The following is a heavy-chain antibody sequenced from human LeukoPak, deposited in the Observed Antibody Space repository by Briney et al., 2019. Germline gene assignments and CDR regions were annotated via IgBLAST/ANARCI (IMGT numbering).Heavy chain of an antibody. J-gene: IGHJ4*02. CDR2: ISMSSSHI. CDR3: ARDYDEDY. Sequence: GGSLRLSCAASGFTFSSYSMNWVRQVPGKGLEWVSSISMSSSHIYYADSVQGRFTISRENAKNSLYLQMHSLRAEDTAVYYCARDYDEDYWGQGTLVTVSS. V-gene: IGHV3-21*01. D-gene: IGHD5-12*01. CDR1: GFTFSSYS.